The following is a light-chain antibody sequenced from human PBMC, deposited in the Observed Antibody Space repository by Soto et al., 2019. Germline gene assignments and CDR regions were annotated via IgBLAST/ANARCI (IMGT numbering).Light chain of an antibody. CDR2: EVN. J-gene: IGLJ1*01. CDR3: YSYAGSHNV. V-gene: IGLV2-8*01. CDR1: SSDVGGYNY. Sequence: QSALTQPPSASGSPGQSVTISCTGTSSDVGGYNYVSWYQQHPGRAPRLMSYEVNKRPSGVPDRFSGYKSGDTASLTVSGLQAEDEADYYCYSYAGSHNVFGTGTKVTVL.